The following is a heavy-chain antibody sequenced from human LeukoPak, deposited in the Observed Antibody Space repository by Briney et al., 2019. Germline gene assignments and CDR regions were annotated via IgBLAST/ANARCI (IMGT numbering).Heavy chain of an antibody. CDR2: ISSSSSYI. J-gene: IGHJ4*02. D-gene: IGHD6-19*01. Sequence: GGSLRLSCAASGFTFSSYSMNWVRQAPGKGLEWVSSISSSSSYIYYADSVKGRFTISRDHAKNSLYLQMNSLRAEDTAVYYCARDSSGWYEPDYWGQGTLVTVSS. CDR3: ARDSSGWYEPDY. V-gene: IGHV3-21*01. CDR1: GFTFSSYS.